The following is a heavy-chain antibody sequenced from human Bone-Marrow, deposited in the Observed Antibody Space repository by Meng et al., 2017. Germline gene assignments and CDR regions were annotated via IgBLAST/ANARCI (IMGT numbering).Heavy chain of an antibody. CDR1: GFTFTSSA. D-gene: IGHD3-3*01. Sequence: SVKVSCKASGFTFTSSAVQWVRQARGQRLEWIGWIVVGSGNTNYAQKFQDRVTITRDMSTSTAYMELSSLRSEDTAVYYCAGSGPWGRNYFWSGYGIRDWYFDLWGRGTLVTVSS. CDR3: AGSGPWGRNYFWSGYGIRDWYFDL. J-gene: IGHJ2*01. V-gene: IGHV1-58*01. CDR2: IVVGSGNT.